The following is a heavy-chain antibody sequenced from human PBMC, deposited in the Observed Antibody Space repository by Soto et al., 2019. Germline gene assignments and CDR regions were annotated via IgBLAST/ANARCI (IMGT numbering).Heavy chain of an antibody. Sequence: HPGGSLRLSCAASGFTFSNYAMTWVRQAPGKGLEWVSGISGSGSSIYYADSVKGRFTISRDNSKNTLYLQMNSLRAEDTAVYYCAKGGDSSSWKNWFDPWGQGTLVTVSS. CDR1: GFTFSNYA. D-gene: IGHD6-13*01. CDR3: AKGGDSSSWKNWFDP. CDR2: ISGSGSSI. J-gene: IGHJ5*02. V-gene: IGHV3-23*01.